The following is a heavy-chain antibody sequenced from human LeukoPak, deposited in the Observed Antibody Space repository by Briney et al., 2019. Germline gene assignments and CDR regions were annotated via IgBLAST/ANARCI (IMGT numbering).Heavy chain of an antibody. CDR3: ARETGDPDGYYYGMDV. D-gene: IGHD7-27*01. CDR1: GGTFSSYA. V-gene: IGHV1-69*13. J-gene: IGHJ6*02. CDR2: IIPIFGTA. Sequence: SVKVSCKASGGTFSSYAISWVRQAPGQGLEWMGGIIPIFGTANYAQKFQGRVTITADESTSTAYMELSSLRSEDTAVYYCARETGDPDGYYYGMDVWGQGTTVTVSS.